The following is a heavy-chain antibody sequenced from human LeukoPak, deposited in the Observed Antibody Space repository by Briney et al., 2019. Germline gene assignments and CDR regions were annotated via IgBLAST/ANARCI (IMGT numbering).Heavy chain of an antibody. Sequence: GGSLRLSCAASGFTFSSYSMNWVRQAPGKGLEWVSSISSSSSYIYYADSVKGRFTISRDNAKNSLYLQMNSLRAEDTAVYYCARDTEVAAAGTDAFDIWGQGTMVTVSS. D-gene: IGHD6-13*01. CDR1: GFTFSSYS. J-gene: IGHJ3*02. CDR2: ISSSSSYI. CDR3: ARDTEVAAAGTDAFDI. V-gene: IGHV3-21*01.